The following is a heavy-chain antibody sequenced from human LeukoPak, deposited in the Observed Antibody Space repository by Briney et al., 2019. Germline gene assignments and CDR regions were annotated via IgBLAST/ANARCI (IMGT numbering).Heavy chain of an antibody. Sequence: GGSLRLSCAASGFTFSSYGMHWVRQAPGKGLEWVSYINSGGAIYYADSVKGRFTISRDNAKNSLYLQMNSLRAEDTAVYYCARADSQLVRPPFDYWGQGTLVTVSS. CDR1: GFTFSSYG. CDR2: INSGGAI. D-gene: IGHD6-13*01. V-gene: IGHV3-48*04. CDR3: ARADSQLVRPPFDY. J-gene: IGHJ4*02.